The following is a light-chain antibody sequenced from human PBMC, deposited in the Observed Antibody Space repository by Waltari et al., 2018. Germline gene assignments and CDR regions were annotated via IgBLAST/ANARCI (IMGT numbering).Light chain of an antibody. CDR3: QQSYRTPLT. CDR1: HTISSF. V-gene: IGKV1-39*01. CDR2: AAS. J-gene: IGKJ4*01. Sequence: DIQMTQSPSSLSASVGDRVTITCRASHTISSFLSWFQQKPGKAPKLLIYAASSLQTGVPSRFSGSGSVTDFTLTISSLQPEDFAIYYCQQSYRTPLTFGGGTKVEIK.